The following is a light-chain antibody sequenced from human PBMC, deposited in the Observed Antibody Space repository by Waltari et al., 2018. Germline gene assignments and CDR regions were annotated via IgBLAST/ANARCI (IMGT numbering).Light chain of an antibody. V-gene: IGLV1-51*02. Sequence: QSVLTQPPSVSAAPGQKVPISCHGRSPNIGNNYVSWYQQFPGTAPKLLIHESNKRPSGIPDRFSGSKSGTSATLGITGLQTGDEADYYCGTWDGSLAVFGGGTKLTVL. J-gene: IGLJ3*02. CDR2: ESN. CDR1: SPNIGNNY. CDR3: GTWDGSLAV.